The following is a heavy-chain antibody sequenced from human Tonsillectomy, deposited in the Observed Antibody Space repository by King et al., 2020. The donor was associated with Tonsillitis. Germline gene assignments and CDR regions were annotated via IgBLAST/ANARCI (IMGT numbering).Heavy chain of an antibody. D-gene: IGHD3-22*01. J-gene: IGHJ4*02. CDR2: MNQDGSEK. Sequence: VQLVESGGDLVQPGGSLRLSCAASGFTFSNYWMSWVRQVPGKGLEWVANMNQDGSEKYCVDSVQGRFTVSRDNAKNSLYLQLNSLRAEDTAVYYCARDDSTGYHYLDSWGQGTLVAVSS. CDR1: GFTFSNYW. V-gene: IGHV3-7*01. CDR3: ARDDSTGYHYLDS.